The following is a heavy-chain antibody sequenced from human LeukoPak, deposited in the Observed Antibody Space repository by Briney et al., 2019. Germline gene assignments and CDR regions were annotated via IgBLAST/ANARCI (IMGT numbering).Heavy chain of an antibody. CDR3: ARRPLHSQNYFDP. Sequence: GESLQISSQASWAGFTSYWVAWVRLKPGTGLGWMGIIFTGDSDTRDSPSFEGQGSISVDRSTTTAYLHWSSLKASDTAIYYCARRPLHSQNYFDPWGQGTPGTVSP. D-gene: IGHD1-7*01. CDR2: IFTGDSDT. CDR1: WAGFTSYW. J-gene: IGHJ5*02. V-gene: IGHV5-51*01.